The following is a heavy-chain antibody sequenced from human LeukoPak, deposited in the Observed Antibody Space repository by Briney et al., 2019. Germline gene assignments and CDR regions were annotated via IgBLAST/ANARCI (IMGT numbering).Heavy chain of an antibody. J-gene: IGHJ4*02. V-gene: IGHV4-61*01. Sequence: SETLSLTCTVSGGSISSSSYYWSWIRQPPGKGLEWIGYIYYSGSTNYNPSLKSRVTISVDTSKNQFSLRLSSVTAADTAVYYCARVTGYMVEDYFDYWGQGTLVTVSS. CDR1: GGSISSSSYY. CDR2: IYYSGST. D-gene: IGHD5-12*01. CDR3: ARVTGYMVEDYFDY.